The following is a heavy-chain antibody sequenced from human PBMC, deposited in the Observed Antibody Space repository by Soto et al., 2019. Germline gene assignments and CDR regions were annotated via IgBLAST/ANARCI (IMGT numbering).Heavy chain of an antibody. D-gene: IGHD3-3*01. V-gene: IGHV1-18*01. CDR3: ARDKPKYYDFWSGPNYYYYYGMDV. CDR1: GYTFTSYG. Sequence: ASVTVSCKASGYTFTSYGIIWVRQAPGQGLEWMGWISAYNGNTNYAQKLQGRVTMTTDTSTSTAYMELRSLRSDDTAVYYCARDKPKYYDFWSGPNYYYYYGMDVWGQGTTVTVSS. J-gene: IGHJ6*02. CDR2: ISAYNGNT.